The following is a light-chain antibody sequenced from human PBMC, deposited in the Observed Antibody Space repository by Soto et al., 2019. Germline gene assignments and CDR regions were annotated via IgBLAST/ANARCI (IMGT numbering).Light chain of an antibody. CDR3: PQSESYTQWT. Sequence: DIHMTQCPSTPSAAVGDRVTITCRASQSISSWFAWYNKKQGRAPKRLFYKASSLESGVPSRFRGSGYGTEFTLTTSNLQPDDFAPYFCPQSESYTQWTFGQGPKWIS. CDR2: KAS. J-gene: IGKJ1*01. V-gene: IGKV1-5*03. CDR1: QSISSW.